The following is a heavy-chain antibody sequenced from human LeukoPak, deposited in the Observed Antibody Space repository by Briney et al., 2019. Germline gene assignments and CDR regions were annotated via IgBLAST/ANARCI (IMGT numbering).Heavy chain of an antibody. Sequence: TGGSLRLSRAASGFTFSSYVMSWVRQAPGKGLEWVSAISASGGSTYYADSVKGRFTISRDNSKNTLYLQMHSLRAEDTAVYYCAKDPRMTTLDYWGQGTLVTVSS. CDR2: ISASGGST. J-gene: IGHJ4*02. V-gene: IGHV3-23*01. CDR1: GFTFSSYV. CDR3: AKDPRMTTLDY. D-gene: IGHD4-11*01.